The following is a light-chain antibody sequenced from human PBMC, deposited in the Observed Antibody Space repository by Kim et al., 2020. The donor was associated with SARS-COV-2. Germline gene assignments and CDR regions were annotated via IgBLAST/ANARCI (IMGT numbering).Light chain of an antibody. CDR1: SGVIAINS. V-gene: IGLV6-57*01. CDR3: QSSTV. J-gene: IGLJ1*01. Sequence: EAPEKTASTSCNRSSGVIAINSVQGYQKRPGSTPCAGIYEDNQRPSGFPERFSGSIDISSNPASLTISGLKTEVEADYYGQSSTVFGTGTKVTVL. CDR2: EDN.